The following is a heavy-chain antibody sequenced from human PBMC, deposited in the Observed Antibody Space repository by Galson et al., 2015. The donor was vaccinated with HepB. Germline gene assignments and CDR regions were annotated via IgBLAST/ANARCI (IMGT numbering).Heavy chain of an antibody. Sequence: SLRLSCAASGFTFSSYALHWVRQAPGKGLEWVAVISYDGSNKNYADSVKGRFTISRDESRNTLHLQMNSLRAEDTAMYYCARDKDPSRNWVDGLIYYGLAVWGQGTTVTVSS. J-gene: IGHJ6*02. V-gene: IGHV3-30*04. CDR3: ARDKDPSRNWVDGLIYYGLAV. CDR1: GFTFSSYA. CDR2: ISYDGSNK. D-gene: IGHD7-27*01.